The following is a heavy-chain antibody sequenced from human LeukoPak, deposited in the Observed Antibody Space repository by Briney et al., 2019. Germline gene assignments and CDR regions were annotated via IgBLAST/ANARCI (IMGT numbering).Heavy chain of an antibody. Sequence: SETLSLTCTVSGASISSTSYYWGWIRQPPGKGLEWIGSIYYSGSTYYNPSLKSRVTISVDTSGNQFSLKLSSVTAADTAVYYCARAVAYYDVLSGYDNHMDVWGKGTTVTVSS. D-gene: IGHD3-3*01. CDR2: IYYSGST. V-gene: IGHV4-39*07. CDR1: GASISSTSYY. J-gene: IGHJ6*03. CDR3: ARAVAYYDVLSGYDNHMDV.